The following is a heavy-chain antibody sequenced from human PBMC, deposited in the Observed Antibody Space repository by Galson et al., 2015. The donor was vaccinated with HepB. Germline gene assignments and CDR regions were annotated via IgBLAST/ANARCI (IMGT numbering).Heavy chain of an antibody. V-gene: IGHV2-5*02. D-gene: IGHD3-3*01. CDR1: GFSLSTSGVG. CDR3: AHRLAGDDFWSGYYDY. Sequence: PALVKPTQTLTLTCTFSGFSLSTSGVGVGWIRQPPGKALEWLALIYWDDDKRYSPSLKSRLTITKDTSKNQVVLTMTNMDPVDTATYYCAHRLAGDDFWSGYYDYWGQGTLVTVSS. CDR2: IYWDDDK. J-gene: IGHJ4*02.